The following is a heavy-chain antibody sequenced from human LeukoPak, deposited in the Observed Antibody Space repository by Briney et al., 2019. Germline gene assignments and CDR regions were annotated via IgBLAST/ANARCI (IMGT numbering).Heavy chain of an antibody. CDR2: ISSSSSYI. CDR1: GFTFSSYS. D-gene: IGHD1-26*01. CDR3: ARSKWSGSYSDFDY. V-gene: IGHV3-21*01. Sequence: GSLRLSCAASGFTFSSYSMNWVRPAPGKGLEWVSSISSSSSYIYYADSVKGRFTISRDNAKNSLYLQMNSLRAEDTAVYYCARSKWSGSYSDFDYWGQGTLVTVSS. J-gene: IGHJ4*02.